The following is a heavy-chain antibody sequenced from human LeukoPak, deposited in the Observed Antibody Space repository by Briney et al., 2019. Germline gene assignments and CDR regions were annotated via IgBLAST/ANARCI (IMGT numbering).Heavy chain of an antibody. D-gene: IGHD2-15*01. Sequence: SETLSLTCTVSGVSISSDYWSWIRQPPGKGLEWIGYIYYSGSTNYNPSLKSRVTISVDTSKNQFSLKLSSVTAADTAVYYCARHVVAATRVHLYYYGMDVWGQGTTVTVSS. J-gene: IGHJ6*02. CDR2: IYYSGST. CDR1: GVSISSDY. V-gene: IGHV4-59*12. CDR3: ARHVVAATRVHLYYYGMDV.